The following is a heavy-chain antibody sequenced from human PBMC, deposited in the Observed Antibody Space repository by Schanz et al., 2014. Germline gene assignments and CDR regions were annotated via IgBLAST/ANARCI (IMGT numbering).Heavy chain of an antibody. V-gene: IGHV3-7*01. CDR3: ARDRGYCSGGSCLTFDY. D-gene: IGHD2-15*01. Sequence: EVQLVESGGGLVQPGGSLRLSCAASGFTFSSYWMSWVRQAPGKGLEWVANIKQHGNEKYYVDSVKGRFTISRDNAKISLYLQMNSLRVEDTAVYYCARDRGYCSGGSCLTFDYWGQGTLVDVSS. CDR2: IKQHGNEK. J-gene: IGHJ4*02. CDR1: GFTFSSYW.